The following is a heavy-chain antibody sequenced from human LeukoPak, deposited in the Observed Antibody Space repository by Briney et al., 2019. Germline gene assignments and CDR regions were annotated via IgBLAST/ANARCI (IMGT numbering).Heavy chain of an antibody. CDR2: IHYSGST. V-gene: IGHV4-59*01. CDR3: ARDMSTRVTPISYGFDV. J-gene: IGHJ3*01. D-gene: IGHD4-23*01. CDR1: GGSISSYY. Sequence: PSETLSLTCSVSGGSISSYYWNWIRQPPGKGLEWIGYIHYSGSTNYNPSVKSRVTISVDTSKNQFSLKLSSVTAADTAVYYCARDMSTRVTPISYGFDVWGQGTMVTVSS.